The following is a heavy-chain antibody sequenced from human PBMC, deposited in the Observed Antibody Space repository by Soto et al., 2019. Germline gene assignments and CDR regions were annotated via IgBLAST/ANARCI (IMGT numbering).Heavy chain of an antibody. J-gene: IGHJ6*02. CDR1: GYTFTSYG. D-gene: IGHD3-3*01. CDR3: ARDQSRWMYYDFWSGYVLRGYYYYYGTDV. Sequence: ASVKVSCKASGYTFTSYGISWVRQAPGQGLEWMGWISAYNGNTNYAQKLQGRVTMPTDTSTSTADMELRSLRSDDTAVYYCARDQSRWMYYDFWSGYVLRGYYYYYGTDVWGQGTTVTVSS. V-gene: IGHV1-18*04. CDR2: ISAYNGNT.